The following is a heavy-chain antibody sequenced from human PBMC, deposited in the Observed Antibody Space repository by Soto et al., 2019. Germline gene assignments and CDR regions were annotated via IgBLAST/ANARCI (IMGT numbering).Heavy chain of an antibody. Sequence: PSETLSFTCTVSGYSISSGYHWAWIRQPPGKGLEWLGSVHYSGNTYYTPSLKSRLTISVDKSKNQFSLNLSSVTAADTAVYYCARQDRVLAEGRWFDPWGQGTLVTVSS. CDR1: GYSISSGYH. CDR2: VHYSGNT. D-gene: IGHD3-10*01. CDR3: ARQDRVLAEGRWFDP. V-gene: IGHV4-38-2*02. J-gene: IGHJ5*02.